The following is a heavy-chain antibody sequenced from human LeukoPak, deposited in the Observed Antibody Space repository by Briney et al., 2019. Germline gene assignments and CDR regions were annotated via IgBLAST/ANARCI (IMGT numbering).Heavy chain of an antibody. Sequence: SETLSLTCAVYGGSFSGYYWSWIRQPPGKGLEWIGEINHSGSTNYNPSLKSRCTISVDTAKNQFSLKLSSVTAAATDVYYCARAPGYCSSTSCYTAAFDIWGQGTMVTVSS. CDR2: INHSGST. D-gene: IGHD2-2*02. CDR1: GGSFSGYY. CDR3: ARAPGYCSSTSCYTAAFDI. J-gene: IGHJ3*02. V-gene: IGHV4-34*01.